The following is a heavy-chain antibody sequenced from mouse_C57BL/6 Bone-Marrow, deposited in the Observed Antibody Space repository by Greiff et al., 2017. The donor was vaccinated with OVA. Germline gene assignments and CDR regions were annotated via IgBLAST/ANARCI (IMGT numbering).Heavy chain of an antibody. J-gene: IGHJ2*01. CDR1: GYTFTSYW. CDR2: IYPSDSET. CDR3: ARSMALYYYGSSYDY. Sequence: QVQLQQPGAELVRPGSSVKLSCKASGYTFTSYWMDWVKQRPGQGLEWIGNIYPSDSETHYNQKFKDKATLTVDKSSSTAYMQLSSLTSEDSAVYYCARSMALYYYGSSYDYWGQGTTLTVSS. V-gene: IGHV1-61*01. D-gene: IGHD1-1*01.